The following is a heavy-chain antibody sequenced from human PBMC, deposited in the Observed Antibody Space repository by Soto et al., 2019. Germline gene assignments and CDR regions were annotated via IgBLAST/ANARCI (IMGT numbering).Heavy chain of an antibody. CDR2: ISAYNGNT. V-gene: IGHV1-18*01. CDR3: ARAPYDYIWGSYPIDY. D-gene: IGHD3-16*02. Sequence: ASVKVSCKASGYTFTSYGISWVRQAPGQGLEWMGWISAYNGNTNYAQKLQGRVTMTTDTSTSTAYMELRSLRSDDTAVYYCARAPYDYIWGSYPIDYWGQGTLVTVSS. J-gene: IGHJ4*02. CDR1: GYTFTSYG.